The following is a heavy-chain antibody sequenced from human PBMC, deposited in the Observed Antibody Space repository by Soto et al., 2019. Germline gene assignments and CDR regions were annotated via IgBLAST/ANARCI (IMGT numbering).Heavy chain of an antibody. V-gene: IGHV4-59*01. CDR3: ARVQCSSCAFDI. CDR1: GGSISSYY. J-gene: IGHJ3*02. D-gene: IGHD6-13*01. CDR2: IYYSGST. Sequence: QVQLQESGPGLVKPSETLSLTCTVSGGSISSYYWSWIRQPPGKGLEWIGYIYYSGSTNYNPSLKSRVTLSVDTSKNQFSLKLRSVPAADTAVYYCARVQCSSCAFDIWGQGTMVTVSS.